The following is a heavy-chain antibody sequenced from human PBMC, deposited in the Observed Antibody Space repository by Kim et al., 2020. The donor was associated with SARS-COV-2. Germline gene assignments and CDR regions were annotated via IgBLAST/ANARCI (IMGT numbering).Heavy chain of an antibody. J-gene: IGHJ4*02. CDR3: ARKAFGDRTFDY. Sequence: NYNPPPKSRVTISVETSKNQFSLKLSSVTAADTAVYYCARKAFGDRTFDYWGQGTLVTVSS. V-gene: IGHV4-59*01. D-gene: IGHD3-10*01.